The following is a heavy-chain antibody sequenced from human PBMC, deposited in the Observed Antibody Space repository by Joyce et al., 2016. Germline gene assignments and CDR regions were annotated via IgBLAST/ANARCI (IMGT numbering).Heavy chain of an antibody. CDR1: GFTFSNYN. CDR3: ARDLGYFDY. CDR2: INSGTTYK. Sequence: EVHLVESGGGLVKPGGSLRLSCAASGFTFSNYNMNGVSQAPGKGLEWVSSINSGTTYKYYADSVQGRFTISRDNAKNSLYLQMNSLRAEDTAVYYCARDLGYFDYWGQGTLVTVSS. J-gene: IGHJ4*02. V-gene: IGHV3-21*01.